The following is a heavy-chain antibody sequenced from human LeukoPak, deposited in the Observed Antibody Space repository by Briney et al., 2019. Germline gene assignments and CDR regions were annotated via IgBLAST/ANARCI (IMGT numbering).Heavy chain of an antibody. V-gene: IGHV7-4-1*02. D-gene: IGHD2-2*01. J-gene: IGHJ4*02. CDR1: GYTFTSYA. CDR3: ARDLCSSTSCYFLY. CDR2: INTNTGNP. Sequence: ASVKVSCKASGYTFTSYAMNWVRQAPGQGLEWMGWINTNTGNPTYAQGFTGRFVFSLDTSVSTAYLQISSLKAEDTAVYYCARDLCSSTSCYFLYWGQGTLVTVSS.